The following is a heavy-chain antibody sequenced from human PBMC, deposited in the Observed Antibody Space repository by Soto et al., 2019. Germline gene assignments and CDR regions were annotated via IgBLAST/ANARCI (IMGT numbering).Heavy chain of an antibody. D-gene: IGHD3-10*01. J-gene: IGHJ4*02. CDR2: IKRDGSEK. Sequence: PGGSLRLSCTVSVLTFSNHWMTWVRQAPGKGLEWVANIKRDGSEKSYVDSVKGRFSVSRDNTKNSLYLQMNNLRAEDTAVYYCATRPPDETYYGVFDYWGRGALVTVSS. V-gene: IGHV3-7*02. CDR1: VLTFSNHW. CDR3: ATRPPDETYYGVFDY.